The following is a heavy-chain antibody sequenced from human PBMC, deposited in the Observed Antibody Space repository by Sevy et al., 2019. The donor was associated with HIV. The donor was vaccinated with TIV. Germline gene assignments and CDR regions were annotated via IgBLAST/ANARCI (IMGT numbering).Heavy chain of an antibody. CDR1: GGSITSLY. V-gene: IGHV4-59*08. CDR2: ISYNGHI. J-gene: IGHJ4*02. D-gene: IGHD1-26*01. CDR3: AGENAWGRGYS. Sequence: SETLSLTCTVSGGSITSLYWNWIRQPPGKGLEWIANISYNGHINYNPSLKSRVTLSLDTSKNQFSLRLSSVTAADTVKYYCAGENAWGRGYSWGQGTLVTVSS.